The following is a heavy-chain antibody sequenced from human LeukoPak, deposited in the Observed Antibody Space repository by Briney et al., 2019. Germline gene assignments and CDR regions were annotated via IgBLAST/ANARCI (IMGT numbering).Heavy chain of an antibody. CDR1: GFTFSGSA. Sequence: RGSLRLSCAASGFTFSGSAMHWVRQASGNGLEWVGRIRTKASSYATAYAASVKGRFTISRDDSKNTAYLQMNSLKTEDTAVYYCTSYSSPEGVDPWGQGTLVTVSP. CDR3: TSYSSPEGVDP. J-gene: IGHJ5*02. D-gene: IGHD6-13*01. CDR2: IRTKASSYAT. V-gene: IGHV3-73*01.